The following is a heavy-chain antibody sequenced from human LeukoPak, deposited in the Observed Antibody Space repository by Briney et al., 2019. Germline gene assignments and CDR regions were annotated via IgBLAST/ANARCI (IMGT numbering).Heavy chain of an antibody. CDR1: SEFFTGYY. CDR2: IYYSGNT. V-gene: IGHV4-39*01. CDR3: ARQTGSGLFILP. D-gene: IGHD3/OR15-3a*01. Sequence: KPWETLSLTCGVSSEFFTGYYWGWIRQPPGKGLEWIGSIYYSGNTYYNASLKSQVSISIDTSKNQFSLRLTSVTAADTAVYYCARQTGSGLFILPGGQGTLVTVSS. J-gene: IGHJ4*02.